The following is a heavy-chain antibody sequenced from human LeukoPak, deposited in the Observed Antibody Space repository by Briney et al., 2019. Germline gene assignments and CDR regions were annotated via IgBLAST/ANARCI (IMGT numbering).Heavy chain of an antibody. CDR1: GFTFSSYS. CDR2: ISGSSSTI. V-gene: IGHV3-48*01. CDR3: ARGPTYYDSSGQVPFDY. D-gene: IGHD3-22*01. J-gene: IGHJ4*02. Sequence: GGSLRLSCAASGFTFSSYSMNWVRQAPGKGLEWGSYISGSSSTIYYADSVKGRFTISRDNGKNTLYLQMNSLRAEDTAVYYCARGPTYYDSSGQVPFDYWGQGTLVTVSS.